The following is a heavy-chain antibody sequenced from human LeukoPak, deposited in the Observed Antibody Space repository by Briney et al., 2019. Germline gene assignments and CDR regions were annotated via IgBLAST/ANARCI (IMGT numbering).Heavy chain of an antibody. CDR1: GGSISSGSYY. D-gene: IGHD3-3*01. J-gene: IGHJ6*03. Sequence: SETLSLTCTVSGGSISSGSYYWSWIRQPAGKGLEWIGRIYTSGSTNYNPSLKSRVTISVDTSKNQFSLKLSSVTAADTAVYYCARDASPARFLEWLPYYYMDVWGKGTTVTVSS. CDR2: IYTSGST. V-gene: IGHV4-61*02. CDR3: ARDASPARFLEWLPYYYMDV.